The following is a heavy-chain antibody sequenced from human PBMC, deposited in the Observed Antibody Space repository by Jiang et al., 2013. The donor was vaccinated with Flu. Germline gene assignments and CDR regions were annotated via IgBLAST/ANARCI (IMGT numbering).Heavy chain of an antibody. D-gene: IGHD4-23*01. V-gene: IGHV3-33*01. CDR2: IWNDGSYT. Sequence: HWVRQAPGKGLEWVAIIWNDGSYTYYADSVKGRFTISRDNSKSTVHLQMSSLTVEDTAVYYCARDANYGGNPDAFDLWGRGAMVIVSS. CDR3: ARDANYGGNPDAFDL. J-gene: IGHJ3*01.